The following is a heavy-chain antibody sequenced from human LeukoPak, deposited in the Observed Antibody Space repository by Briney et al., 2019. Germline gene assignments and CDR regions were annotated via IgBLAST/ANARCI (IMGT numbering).Heavy chain of an antibody. Sequence: SETLSLTCTVSGGSISSSSYYWGWIRQPPGKGLEWIGYIYYSGSTNYNPSLKSRVTISVDTSKNQFSLKLSSVTAADTAVYYCARDLYSSGWYSAFDIWGQGTMVTVSS. V-gene: IGHV4-61*01. D-gene: IGHD6-19*01. CDR1: GGSISSSSYY. CDR3: ARDLYSSGWYSAFDI. J-gene: IGHJ3*02. CDR2: IYYSGST.